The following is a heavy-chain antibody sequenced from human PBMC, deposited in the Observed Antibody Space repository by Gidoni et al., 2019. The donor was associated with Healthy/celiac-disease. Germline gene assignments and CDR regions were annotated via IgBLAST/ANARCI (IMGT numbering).Heavy chain of an antibody. CDR1: GFTFSNDG. CDR2: IKSKTDGGTT. V-gene: IGHV3-15*01. Sequence: EVQLVESGGGLVKPGGSLRLSCAASGFTFSNDGMSWVRQAPGKGLEWVGRIKSKTDGGTTDYAAPVKGRFTISRDDSKNTLYLQMNSLKTEDTAVYYCTTDGELPDAFDIWGQGTMVTVSS. J-gene: IGHJ3*02. CDR3: TTDGELPDAFDI. D-gene: IGHD1-26*01.